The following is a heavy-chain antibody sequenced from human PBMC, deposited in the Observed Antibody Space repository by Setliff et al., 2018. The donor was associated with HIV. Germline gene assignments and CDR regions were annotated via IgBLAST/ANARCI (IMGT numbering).Heavy chain of an antibody. CDR2: ISYSGTT. Sequence: PSETLSLTCTVSGGSISTYYWNWIRQPPGKGLEWIGYISYSGTTNYNPSLKSRVTISVDTSKNQFSLKVSSVTAADTAVYYCARRRPPPSGSYSKDYMDVWGKGTTVTVSS. J-gene: IGHJ6*03. CDR1: GGSISTYY. CDR3: ARRRPPPSGSYSKDYMDV. D-gene: IGHD1-26*01. V-gene: IGHV4-59*08.